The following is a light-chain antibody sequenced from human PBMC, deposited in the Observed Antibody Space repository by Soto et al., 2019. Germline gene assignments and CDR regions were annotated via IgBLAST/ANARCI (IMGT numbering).Light chain of an antibody. J-gene: IGKJ1*01. CDR2: AAS. V-gene: IGKV1-17*01. CDR3: QQYGSSGT. Sequence: DIQMTQSPSSLSASVGDRVTITCRASQGIRNDLGWYQQKPGKAPKRLIYAASSLQSGVPSRFSGSGSGTDFTLTISRLEPGDFAVYYCQQYGSSGTFGQGTKVDIK. CDR1: QGIRND.